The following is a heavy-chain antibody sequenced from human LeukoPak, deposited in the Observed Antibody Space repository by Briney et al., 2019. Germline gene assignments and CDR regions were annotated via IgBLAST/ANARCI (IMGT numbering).Heavy chain of an antibody. Sequence: GGSLRLSCTASGFTFSTHWMTWVRQPPGKGLEWVANIKEDGSVKYYVDSVKGRFTISRDNTKDALYLQMNSLRADDTAVYFCARDSTWQLDYWGQGTLITVSS. CDR3: ARDSTWQLDY. D-gene: IGHD5-12*01. CDR1: GFTFSTHW. J-gene: IGHJ4*02. CDR2: IKEDGSVK. V-gene: IGHV3-7*03.